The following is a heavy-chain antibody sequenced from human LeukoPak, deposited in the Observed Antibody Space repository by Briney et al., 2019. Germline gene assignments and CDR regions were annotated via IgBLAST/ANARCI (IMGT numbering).Heavy chain of an antibody. D-gene: IGHD1-26*01. CDR3: ARDLRVGATPADYYYYMDV. V-gene: IGHV1-2*02. J-gene: IGHJ6*03. CDR1: GYTFTGYY. Sequence: GASVKVSCKASGYTFTGYYMHWVRQAPGQGLEWMGWINPNSGGTNYAQKFQGRVTMTRDTSISTAYKELSRLRSDDTAVYYCARDLRVGATPADYYYYMDVWGKGTTVTDSS. CDR2: INPNSGGT.